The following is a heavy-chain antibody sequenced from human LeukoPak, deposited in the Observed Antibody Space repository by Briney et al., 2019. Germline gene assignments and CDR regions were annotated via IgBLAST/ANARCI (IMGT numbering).Heavy chain of an antibody. Sequence: GGSLRLSCVASGFTFTSYGMHWVRQAPGKGLEWVAFIPYDGSDTYYADSVEGRFTISRDNSNNNLYLQVNSLRAEDTAVYYCAKDISSAGWGVGDWGQGTLVTVSS. D-gene: IGHD3-16*01. J-gene: IGHJ1*01. V-gene: IGHV3-30*02. CDR3: AKDISSAGWGVGD. CDR2: IPYDGSDT. CDR1: GFTFTSYG.